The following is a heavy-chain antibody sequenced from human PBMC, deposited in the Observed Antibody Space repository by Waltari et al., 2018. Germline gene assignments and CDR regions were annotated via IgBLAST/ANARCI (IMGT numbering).Heavy chain of an antibody. CDR2: IYYRGST. V-gene: IGHV4-39*01. CDR3: ARLAYDILTGYYNFDY. CDR1: GGSISSSSYY. Sequence: QLQLQESGPGLVKPSETLSLTCTVSGGSISSSSYYWGWIRQPPGKGLEWIGSIYYRGSTYYNPSLKSRFTISVDTSKNQFSLKLSSVTAADTAVYYCARLAYDILTGYYNFDYWGQGTLVTVSS. D-gene: IGHD3-9*01. J-gene: IGHJ4*02.